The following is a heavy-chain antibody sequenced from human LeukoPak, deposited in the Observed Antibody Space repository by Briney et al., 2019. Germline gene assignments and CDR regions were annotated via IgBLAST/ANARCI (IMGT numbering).Heavy chain of an antibody. CDR1: GFALKSYS. Sequence: GGSLRLPCAGSGFALKSYSLTWVRQAPGKGLEWVSSISSTSAYIHYADPVKGRFTISRDNVDNVVYLEMNSLGAEDTATYYCARVAVSGPTGWFDSWGQGTLVIVSS. CDR3: ARVAVSGPTGWFDS. D-gene: IGHD2-8*02. V-gene: IGHV3-21*01. CDR2: ISSTSAYI. J-gene: IGHJ5*01.